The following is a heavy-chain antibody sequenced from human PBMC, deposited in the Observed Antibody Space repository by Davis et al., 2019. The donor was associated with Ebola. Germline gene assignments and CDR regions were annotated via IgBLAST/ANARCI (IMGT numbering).Heavy chain of an antibody. D-gene: IGHD2-2*01. CDR2: IYYSGST. J-gene: IGHJ4*02. CDR3: ARDHPQYCTSTSCPYYFDY. Sequence: MPSETLSLTCTVSGGSISSGGYYWSWIRQHPGKGLEWIGYIYYSGSTYYNPSLKSRVTISVDTSKNQFSLKLSFVTAADTAGYYCARDHPQYCTSTSCPYYFDYWGQGTLVTVSS. V-gene: IGHV4-31*03. CDR1: GGSISSGGYY.